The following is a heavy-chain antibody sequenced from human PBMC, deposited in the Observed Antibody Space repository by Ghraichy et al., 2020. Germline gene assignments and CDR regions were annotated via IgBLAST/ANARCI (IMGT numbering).Heavy chain of an antibody. Sequence: VKVSCKASGGTFSSYAISWVRQAPGQGLEWMGGIIPIFGTANYAQKFQGRVTITADESTSTAYMELSSLRSEDTAVYYCARATRAAMVTAAYFDYWGQGTLVTVSS. CDR3: ARATRAAMVTAAYFDY. J-gene: IGHJ4*02. V-gene: IGHV1-69*01. D-gene: IGHD5-18*01. CDR1: GGTFSSYA. CDR2: IIPIFGTA.